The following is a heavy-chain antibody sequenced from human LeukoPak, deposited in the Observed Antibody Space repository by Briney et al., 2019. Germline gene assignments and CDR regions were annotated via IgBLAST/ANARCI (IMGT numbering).Heavy chain of an antibody. CDR3: AGRAELGRGFDY. Sequence: GGSLRLSCAASGFTFSSYWIHWVRQVPGKGLVWVSRIHGDGRTTTYADSVKGRFTISRDNAKNTLYLQMNSLRAEDTAVYYCAGRAELGRGFDYWGQGTLVTVSS. CDR1: GFTFSSYW. CDR2: IHGDGRTT. V-gene: IGHV3-74*01. J-gene: IGHJ4*02. D-gene: IGHD7-27*01.